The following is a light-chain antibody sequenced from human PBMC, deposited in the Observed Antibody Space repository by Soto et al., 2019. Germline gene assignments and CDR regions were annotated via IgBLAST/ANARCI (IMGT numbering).Light chain of an antibody. CDR3: QQYNNWWT. CDR2: GAS. J-gene: IGKJ1*01. CDR1: QSVSSN. V-gene: IGKV3-15*01. Sequence: EIVMTQSPATLSVSPGERATFSCRASQSVSSNLAWYQQKPGQAPRLLIYGASTRATGIPARFSGSGSGTEFTLTISSLQSEDFAVYYCQQYNNWWTFGQGTKV.